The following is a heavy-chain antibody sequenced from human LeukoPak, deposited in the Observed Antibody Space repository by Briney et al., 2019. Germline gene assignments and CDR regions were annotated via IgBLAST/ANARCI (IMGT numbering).Heavy chain of an antibody. CDR1: GGSVSGYY. CDR2: IYYSGST. V-gene: IGHV4-59*02. J-gene: IGHJ4*02. CDR3: ASSAPDYGGNGDY. Sequence: SETLSLTCAVSGGSVSGYYWSWIRQPPWKGLEWIGSIYYSGSTYYNPSLKSRVTISVDTSKNQFSLKPSSVTAADTAVYYCASSAPDYGGNGDYWGQGTLVTVSS. D-gene: IGHD4-23*01.